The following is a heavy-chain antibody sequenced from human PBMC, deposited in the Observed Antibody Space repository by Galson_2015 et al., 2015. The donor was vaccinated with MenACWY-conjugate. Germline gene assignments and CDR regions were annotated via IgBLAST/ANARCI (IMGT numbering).Heavy chain of an antibody. V-gene: IGHV6-1*01. CDR2: TYYRSEWHY. CDR1: GDSVSRNGAA. D-gene: IGHD1-26*01. CDR3: ASGGNYWFAFDI. Sequence: CAISGDSVSRNGAAWSWIRQSPSRGLEWLGRTYYRSEWHYEYAVSVKSRIIISPDTSKNRFSLQLNSVTPEDMAVYFCASGGNYWFAFDIWGQGTMVSVSS. J-gene: IGHJ3*02.